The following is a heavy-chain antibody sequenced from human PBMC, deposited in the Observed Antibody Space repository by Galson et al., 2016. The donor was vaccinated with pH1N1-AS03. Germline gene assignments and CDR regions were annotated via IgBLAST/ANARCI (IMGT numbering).Heavy chain of an antibody. Sequence: SLRLSCAASGFTFSSYAMTWVRQAPGKGLEWVSVISASGGFTKYAESERGRFTISRDNSSNTLYLQMNSLRAEDTALYYCAKYYYGSVGSYTHWFDPWGQGTLVTFSS. V-gene: IGHV3-23*01. CDR3: AKYYYGSVGSYTHWFDP. J-gene: IGHJ5*02. D-gene: IGHD3-22*01. CDR2: ISASGGFT. CDR1: GFTFSSYA.